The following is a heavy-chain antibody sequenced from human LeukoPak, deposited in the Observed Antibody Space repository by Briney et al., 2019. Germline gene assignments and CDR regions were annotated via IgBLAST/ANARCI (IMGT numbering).Heavy chain of an antibody. V-gene: IGHV4-30-2*01. Sequence: PSQTLSLTCTVSGGSISSGGYYWSWIRQPPGKGLEWIGYIYHSGSTYYNPSLKSRVTISVDRSKNQFSLKLSSVTAADTAVYYCAKDAVPYSSSSVYFQHWGQGTLVTVSS. CDR3: AKDAVPYSSSSVYFQH. CDR1: GGSISSGGYY. CDR2: IYHSGST. D-gene: IGHD6-6*01. J-gene: IGHJ1*01.